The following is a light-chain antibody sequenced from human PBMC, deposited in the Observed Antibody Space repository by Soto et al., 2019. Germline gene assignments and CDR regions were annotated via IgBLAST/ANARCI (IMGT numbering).Light chain of an antibody. CDR3: QQYNSYWT. Sequence: DTQSTEYRYTLSASVGDRVTITCRASQSSSTWLAWYQQKPGKAHKLLIYDVSRLDGGVPSRFSGSGSGAEFLLIISRLQHDDFATYYCQQYNSYWTFGQGTKVDIK. V-gene: IGKV1-5*01. CDR2: DVS. J-gene: IGKJ1*01. CDR1: QSSSTW.